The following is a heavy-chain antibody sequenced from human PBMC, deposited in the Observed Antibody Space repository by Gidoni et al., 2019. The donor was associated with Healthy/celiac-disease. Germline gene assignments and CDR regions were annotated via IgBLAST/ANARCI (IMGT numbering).Heavy chain of an antibody. Sequence: QVQLQPWAAGLLNPSETLSLTCAVYGGSFSGYYWSWIRQHPGKGLEWIGEINHSGSTNYNPSLKSRVTISVDTSKNQFSLKLSSVTAADTAVYYCARRLGPYSSSPFEYWGQGTLVTVSS. V-gene: IGHV4-34*01. D-gene: IGHD6-13*01. CDR1: GGSFSGYY. CDR2: INHSGST. CDR3: ARRLGPYSSSPFEY. J-gene: IGHJ4*02.